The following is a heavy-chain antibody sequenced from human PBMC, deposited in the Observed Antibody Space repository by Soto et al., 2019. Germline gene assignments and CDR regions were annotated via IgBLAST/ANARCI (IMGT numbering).Heavy chain of an antibody. V-gene: IGHV1-18*01. CDR3: ARQQRLLPLFDF. Sequence: ASVKVSCKASGYTFTSHRITWVRQAPGQGLEWMGWISAYSGNTNYAQKFQGRVTLTVDTSTTTAYMELRSLRSDDTAVYYCARQQRLLPLFDFWGQGAMLTVSS. CDR1: GYTFTSHR. D-gene: IGHD3-22*01. J-gene: IGHJ4*02. CDR2: ISAYSGNT.